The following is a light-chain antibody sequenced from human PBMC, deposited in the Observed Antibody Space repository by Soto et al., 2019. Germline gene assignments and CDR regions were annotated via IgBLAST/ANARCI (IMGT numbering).Light chain of an antibody. V-gene: IGKV1-9*01. J-gene: IGKJ5*01. CDR1: QGISSY. Sequence: IKLTHSPSSLSAYVGDRVTITFRASQGISSYLSWYQQKPGKAPKLLIYAASTLQSGVPSRFSGSGAGTDFTLTISSLQPEDFATYYCQQLNSYPITFCQRTRLEI. CDR2: AAS. CDR3: QQLNSYPIT.